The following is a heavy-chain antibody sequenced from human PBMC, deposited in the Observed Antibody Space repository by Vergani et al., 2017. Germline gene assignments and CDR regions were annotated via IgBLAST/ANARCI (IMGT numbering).Heavy chain of an antibody. V-gene: IGHV1-2*02. CDR3: ARESGRRTFDY. CDR2: INPVSGGT. CDR1: GYTFTGSY. Sequence: QVQLVQSGAEVKKPGASVKVSCKASGYTFTGSYMHWVRQAPGKGLEWMGWINPVSGGTNYAQRFQGRVTMTRDTSIGAAYMELSSLGIDDTAVYYCARESGRRTFDYWGPGTLVTVSS. J-gene: IGHJ4*02.